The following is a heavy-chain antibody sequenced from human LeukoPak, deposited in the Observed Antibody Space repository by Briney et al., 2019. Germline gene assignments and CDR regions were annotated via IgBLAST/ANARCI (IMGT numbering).Heavy chain of an antibody. V-gene: IGHV3-11*06. D-gene: IGHD3-10*01. CDR1: GFTFSDSY. CDR3: AKDNRFGELLPYYFDY. J-gene: IGHJ4*02. CDR2: ISGSGHDI. Sequence: GGSLRLSCAASGFTFSDSYMTWVRQAPGKGVEWVAYISGSGHDINYSDSVKGRFTISRDNSKNTLYLQMNSLRAEDTAVYYCAKDNRFGELLPYYFDYWGQGTLVTVSS.